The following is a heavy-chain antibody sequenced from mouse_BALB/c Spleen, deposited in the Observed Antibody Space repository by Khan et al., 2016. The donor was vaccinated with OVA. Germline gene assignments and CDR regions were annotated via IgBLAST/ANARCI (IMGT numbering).Heavy chain of an antibody. D-gene: IGHD2-4*01. CDR2: IYPGDGST. V-gene: IGHV1S56*01. CDR1: GYTFTAYD. CDR3: AREGLRGVAMDD. Sequence: QVQLQQSGPELVKPGSLVKISCKASGYTFTAYDINWVKQRPGQGLEWIGWIYPGDGSTKYNENFKGKATLTAAQSSNTAYMQFSSLSAEKSAVYYCAREGLRGVAMDDWGQGTSVTVSS. J-gene: IGHJ4*01.